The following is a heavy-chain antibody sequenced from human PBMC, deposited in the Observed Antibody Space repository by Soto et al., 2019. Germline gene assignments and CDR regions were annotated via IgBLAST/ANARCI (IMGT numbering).Heavy chain of an antibody. J-gene: IGHJ6*02. CDR2: ISYDGSNK. D-gene: IGHD3-10*01. CDR1: GFTFSSYG. Sequence: GGSLRLSCAASGFTFSSYGMHWVRQAPGKGLEWVAVISYDGSNKYYADSVKGRFTISRDNSKNTLYLQMNSLRAEDTAVYYCAKDGEDYYGSGTPRDGMDVWGQGTTVTVSS. V-gene: IGHV3-30*18. CDR3: AKDGEDYYGSGTPRDGMDV.